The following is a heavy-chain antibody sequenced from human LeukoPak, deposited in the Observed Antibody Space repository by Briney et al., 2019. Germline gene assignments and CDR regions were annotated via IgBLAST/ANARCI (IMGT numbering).Heavy chain of an antibody. CDR2: IHYSGST. D-gene: IGHD5-18*01. V-gene: IGHV4-59*02. Sequence: PSETLSLTCTVSGGSVSGYYWSWIRQPPGKGLQWIGYIHYSGSTNYNPPLKSRLTISVDTSKHQFSLKLTSVTAADTAVYYCARTTEGGYTYDYFYYYYMDVWGKGTTVTVSS. CDR3: ARTTEGGYTYDYFYYYYMDV. CDR1: GGSVSGYY. J-gene: IGHJ6*03.